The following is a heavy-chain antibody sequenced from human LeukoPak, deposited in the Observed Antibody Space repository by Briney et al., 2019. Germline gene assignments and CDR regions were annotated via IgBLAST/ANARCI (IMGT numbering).Heavy chain of an antibody. J-gene: IGHJ4*02. CDR2: INHSGST. V-gene: IGHV4-34*01. CDR3: ARGPPRYYYDSSGYHGEYYFDY. Sequence: ETLSLTCAVYGGSFSGYYWSWIRQPPGKGLEWIGEINHSGSTNYNPCLTLRVAISVATSKIQISLKLSSVTAADTAVYYCARGPPRYYYDSSGYHGEYYFDYWGQGTLVTVSS. D-gene: IGHD3-22*01. CDR1: GGSFSGYY.